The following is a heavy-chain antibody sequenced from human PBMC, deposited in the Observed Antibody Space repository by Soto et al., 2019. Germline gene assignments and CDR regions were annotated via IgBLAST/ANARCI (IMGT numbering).Heavy chain of an antibody. Sequence: PRLSPITSGFTFCDYALSWVRQAPGKGLEWVGFISNHAFGGTSAYAASVNGRFPISKDDSKSMANLQMNSLKNEDTAVYFCTSVLDSSSYGPAYWGQGTLVTVS. D-gene: IGHD3-22*01. V-gene: IGHV3-49*04. CDR1: GFTFCDYA. J-gene: IGHJ4*02. CDR2: ISNHAFGGTS. CDR3: TSVLDSSSYGPAY.